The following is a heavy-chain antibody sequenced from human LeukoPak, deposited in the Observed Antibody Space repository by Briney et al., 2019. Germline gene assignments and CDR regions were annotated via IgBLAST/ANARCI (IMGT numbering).Heavy chain of an antibody. CDR2: IYYSGST. Sequence: SETLSLTCTVSGGSISSYYWSWIRQPPGKGLEWIGYIYYSGSTNYNPSLKSRVTISVDTSKNQFSLKLSSVTAADTAVYYCARSGTTYYDFWSGYAHPFRYWGQGTLVTVSS. CDR1: GGSISSYY. V-gene: IGHV4-59*01. D-gene: IGHD3-3*01. J-gene: IGHJ4*02. CDR3: ARSGTTYYDFWSGYAHPFRY.